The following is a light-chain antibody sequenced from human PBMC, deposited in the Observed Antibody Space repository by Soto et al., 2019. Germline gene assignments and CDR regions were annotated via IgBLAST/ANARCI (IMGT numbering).Light chain of an antibody. Sequence: DIQLTQSPSSLSASVGDRVTITCQASHDIADFLNWYQQKPGQPPKLLMYDASNLETEVPSRFSGSGSGTHFTFSISGLHPEDIGTYYCQHYNDVPYTFGQGTKLEMK. CDR3: QHYNDVPYT. J-gene: IGKJ2*01. CDR2: DAS. CDR1: HDIADF. V-gene: IGKV1-33*01.